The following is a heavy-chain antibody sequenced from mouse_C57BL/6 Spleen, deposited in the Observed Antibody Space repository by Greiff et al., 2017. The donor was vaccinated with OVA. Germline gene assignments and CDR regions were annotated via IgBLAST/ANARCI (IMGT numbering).Heavy chain of an antibody. Sequence: VQLKQSGPELVKPGASVKISCKASGYTFTDYYMNWVKQSHGKSLEWIGDINPNNGGTSYNQKFKGKATLTVDKSSSTAYMELRSLTSEDSAVYYCAGGGSSSYFDYWGQGTTLTVSS. V-gene: IGHV1-26*01. CDR3: AGGGSSSYFDY. CDR1: GYTFTDYY. CDR2: INPNNGGT. D-gene: IGHD1-1*01. J-gene: IGHJ2*01.